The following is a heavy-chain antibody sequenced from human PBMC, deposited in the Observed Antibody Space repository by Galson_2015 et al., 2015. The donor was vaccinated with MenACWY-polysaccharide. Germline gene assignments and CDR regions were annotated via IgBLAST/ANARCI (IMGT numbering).Heavy chain of an antibody. J-gene: IGHJ4*02. CDR2: LSPTTGNT. CDR3: AKGAAHYGSGNYYDY. Sequence: QAPGKGLEWVSGLSPTTGNTYYADSVRGRFTISRDNSKNTLYLQMDSLRAEDTALYYCAKGAAHYGSGNYYDYWGQGPQVTVSS. V-gene: IGHV3-23*01. D-gene: IGHD3-10*01.